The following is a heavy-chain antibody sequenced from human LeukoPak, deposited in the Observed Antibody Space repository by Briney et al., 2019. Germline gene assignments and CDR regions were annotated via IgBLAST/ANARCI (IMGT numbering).Heavy chain of an antibody. CDR3: AKDVKGEGGLDPHFDY. J-gene: IGHJ4*02. V-gene: IGHV3-30*18. Sequence: PGRSLRLSCAASGFTFSSYGMHWVRQAPGKGLEWVAVISYDGSNKYYADSVKGRFTISRDNSKNTLYLQMNSLRAEDTAVYYCAKDVKGEGGLDPHFDYWGQGTLVTVSS. CDR1: GFTFSSYG. CDR2: ISYDGSNK. D-gene: IGHD3/OR15-3a*01.